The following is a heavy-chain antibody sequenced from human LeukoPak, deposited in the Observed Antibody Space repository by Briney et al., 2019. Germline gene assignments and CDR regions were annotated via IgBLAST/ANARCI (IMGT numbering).Heavy chain of an antibody. V-gene: IGHV3-23*01. CDR3: AKRGIVIRGILVIGYHQEAYHYDY. D-gene: IGHD3-10*01. CDR1: GISLSNYA. J-gene: IGHJ4*02. Sequence: GGSLRLSCVVSGISLSNYAMTWVRQAPGKGLEWVSYISERGGSTTYADSVKGRFTISRDTSLNTLYLQMTSLRAEDTAVYFCAKRGIVIRGILVIGYHQEAYHYDYWGQGVLVTVSS. CDR2: ISERGGST.